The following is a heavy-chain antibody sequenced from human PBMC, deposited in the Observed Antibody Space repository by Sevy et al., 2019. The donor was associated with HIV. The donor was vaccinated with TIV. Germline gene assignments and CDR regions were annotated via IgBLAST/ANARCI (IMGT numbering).Heavy chain of an antibody. CDR3: AKASIAARPTAASYYYYGMDV. J-gene: IGHJ6*02. CDR1: GFTFDDYA. Sequence: GGSLRLSCAASGFTFDDYAMHWVRQAPGKGLEWVSGISWNSGSIGYADSVKGRFTISRDNAKNSLYLQMNSLRAEYTALYYCAKASIAARPTAASYYYYGMDVWGQGTTVIVSS. V-gene: IGHV3-9*01. CDR2: ISWNSGSI. D-gene: IGHD6-6*01.